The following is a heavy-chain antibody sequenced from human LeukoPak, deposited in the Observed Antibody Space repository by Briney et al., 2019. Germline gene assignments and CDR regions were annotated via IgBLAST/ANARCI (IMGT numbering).Heavy chain of an antibody. Sequence: GGSLRLSCTASGFTFSRYTMNWVRQAPGKGLEGVSVIYSGGSTYYADSGKGRFTISRDNSKNTLYLQMNSLRAEDTAVYYCAREHCSSTSCYAGFDYWGQGTLVTVSS. CDR2: IYSGGST. J-gene: IGHJ4*02. V-gene: IGHV3-53*01. D-gene: IGHD2-2*01. CDR3: AREHCSSTSCYAGFDY. CDR1: GFTFSRYT.